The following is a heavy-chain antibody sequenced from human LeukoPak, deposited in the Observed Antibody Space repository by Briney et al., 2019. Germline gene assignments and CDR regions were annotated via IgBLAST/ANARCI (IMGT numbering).Heavy chain of an antibody. J-gene: IGHJ3*02. CDR3: ARVDLLIYGSSGWGAFDI. Sequence: ASVKVSCKPSGYTFGTHWMHWVRQAPGQGLEWMAIINPSGGSTSYAQKFQGRVTMTRDMSTSTVYMELSSLRSEDTAVYYCARVDLLIYGSSGWGAFDIWGQGTMVTVSS. D-gene: IGHD3-22*01. CDR2: INPSGGST. V-gene: IGHV1-46*01. CDR1: GYTFGTHW.